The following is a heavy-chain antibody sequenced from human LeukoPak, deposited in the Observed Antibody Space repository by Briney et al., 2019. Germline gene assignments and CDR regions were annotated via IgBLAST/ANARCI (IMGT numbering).Heavy chain of an antibody. CDR2: ISSNGGST. J-gene: IGHJ4*02. V-gene: IGHV3-64*04. CDR3: ARGFRVDY. Sequence: PGGSLRLSCSVSGFTFSNYAMHWVRQAPGKGLEYLSAISSNGGSTYYADSVQGRFTISRDNSKNTLYLQMNSLRAEDTAVYYCARGFRVDYWGQGTLVTVSS. CDR1: GFTFSNYA.